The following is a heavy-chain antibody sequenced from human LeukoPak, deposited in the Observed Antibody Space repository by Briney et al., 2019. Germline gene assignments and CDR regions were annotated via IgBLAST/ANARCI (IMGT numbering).Heavy chain of an antibody. D-gene: IGHD4-11*01. Sequence: PGGSLRLSCVASGFTFSDYAMNWVRQAPGKGLEWVSTFKTKYNQVYYAESVRGRFTISTDNSKSTVYLQMNSLRAEDTALYYCARSVPDYTRFDYWGRGALVTVSS. CDR3: ARSVPDYTRFDY. V-gene: IGHV3-23*05. CDR2: FKTKYNQV. J-gene: IGHJ4*02. CDR1: GFTFSDYA.